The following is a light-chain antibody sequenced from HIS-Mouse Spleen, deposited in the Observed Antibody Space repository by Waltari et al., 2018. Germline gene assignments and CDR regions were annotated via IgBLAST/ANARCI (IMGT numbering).Light chain of an antibody. V-gene: IGLV3-19*01. Sequence: SSELTQDPAVSVALGQTVRITCQGDSLRSYYASWYQQKPGQAPVLVIYGKNNRPSGIPDRLSGSSAGNTASLTNTGAQAEDEADYYCNSRDSSGNPWVFGGGTKLTVL. J-gene: IGLJ3*02. CDR2: GKN. CDR1: SLRSYY. CDR3: NSRDSSGNPWV.